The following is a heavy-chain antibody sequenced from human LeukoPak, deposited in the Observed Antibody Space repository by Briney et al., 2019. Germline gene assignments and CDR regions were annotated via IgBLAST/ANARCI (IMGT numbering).Heavy chain of an antibody. CDR3: ARGQNTMGY. J-gene: IGHJ4*02. CDR2: ISGDGSTT. CDR1: GFTFSSYD. D-gene: IGHD3-10*01. Sequence: GGSLRLSCAASGFTFSSYDMNWVRQAPGKGLVWVSRISGDGSTTNYADSVKGRFTISRDNAKNTLYLQMDSLRAEDTAVYYCARGQNTMGYWGQGTLVTASS. V-gene: IGHV3-74*01.